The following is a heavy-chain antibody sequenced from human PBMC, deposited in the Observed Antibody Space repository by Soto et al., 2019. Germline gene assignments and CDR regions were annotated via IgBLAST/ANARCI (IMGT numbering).Heavy chain of an antibody. CDR3: AHRGYMYGNWDHGYFDY. CDR1: GFSLTTSGVG. V-gene: IGHV2-5*02. J-gene: IGHJ4*02. CDR2: IYWDDDK. Sequence: QITLKESGPTQVRPTQTLALTCTFSGFSLTTSGVGVGWIRKTPGKALEWLAVIYWDDDKRYSPSLKSRLTITKDTSKNQVVLTGADMDPVDTATYFCAHRGYMYGNWDHGYFDYWGQGTLVTVSS. D-gene: IGHD5-18*01.